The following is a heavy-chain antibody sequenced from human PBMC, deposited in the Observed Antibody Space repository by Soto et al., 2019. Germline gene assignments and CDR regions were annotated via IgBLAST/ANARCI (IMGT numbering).Heavy chain of an antibody. J-gene: IGHJ6*02. CDR3: ARDPAYYYDSSGPQYYGMDV. CDR2: IIPIFGTA. CDR1: GGTFSSYA. V-gene: IGHV1-69*06. Sequence: SVKVSCKASGGTFSSYAISWVRQAPGQGLEWMGGIIPIFGTANYAQKFQGRVTITADKSTSTAYMELSSLRSEDTAVYYCARDPAYYYDSSGPQYYGMDVWGQGTTVTVSS. D-gene: IGHD3-22*01.